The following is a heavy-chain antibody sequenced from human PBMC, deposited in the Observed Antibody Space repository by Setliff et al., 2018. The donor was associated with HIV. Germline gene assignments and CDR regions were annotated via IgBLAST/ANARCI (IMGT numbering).Heavy chain of an antibody. CDR3: AKVRYDSSGGNFDY. D-gene: IGHD3-22*01. J-gene: IGHJ4*02. CDR2: IYTSGST. Sequence: SETLSLTCAVYGGSFSGYYWSWIRQPAGKGLEWIGHIYTSGSTNYNPSLKSRVTISVDTSKNQFSLNLSSVTAADTAVYYCAKVRYDSSGGNFDYWGQGTLVTVSS. CDR1: GGSFSGYY. V-gene: IGHV4-59*10.